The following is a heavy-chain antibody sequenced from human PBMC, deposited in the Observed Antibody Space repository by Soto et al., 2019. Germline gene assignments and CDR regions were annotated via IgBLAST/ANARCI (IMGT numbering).Heavy chain of an antibody. CDR3: AKIAVSDPFDY. CDR2: IFQSGST. Sequence: SETLSLTCTISGASISSSNCWNWVRQPPGKGLEWIGEIFQSGSTNYNPSLKSRVTISMDKPKNQFSLKLSSVTAADTAMYYCAKIAVSDPFDYWGQGILVTVSS. CDR1: GASISSSNC. J-gene: IGHJ4*02. V-gene: IGHV4-4*02. D-gene: IGHD6-19*01.